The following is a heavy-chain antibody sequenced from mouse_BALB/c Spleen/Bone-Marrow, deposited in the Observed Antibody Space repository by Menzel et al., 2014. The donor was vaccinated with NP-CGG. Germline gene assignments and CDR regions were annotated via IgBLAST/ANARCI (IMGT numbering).Heavy chain of an antibody. V-gene: IGHV5-6*02. D-gene: IGHD3-1*01. Sequence: DVKLVESGGDLVKPGGSLKLSCAASGFTFSSYGMSWVRQTPDKRLEWVATISSGGSYTYYPDSVKGRFTISRDNAKNTLHPQMSSLKSEDTAMYYCARGGLDYWGQGTTLTVSS. CDR2: ISSGGSYT. CDR3: ARGGLDY. CDR1: GFTFSSYG. J-gene: IGHJ2*01.